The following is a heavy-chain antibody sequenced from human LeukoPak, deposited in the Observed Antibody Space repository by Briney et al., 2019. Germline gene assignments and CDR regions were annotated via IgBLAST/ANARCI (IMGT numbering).Heavy chain of an antibody. Sequence: SETLSLTCTVSDGSISSSNYYWAWIRQPPGKGLEWIANIFYTGSTYYNPSLKSRVTISIDTSKNQFSLRLNSVTATDTAVYYCARLNKPGWFDPWGQGTLVTVSS. D-gene: IGHD1-14*01. V-gene: IGHV4-39*01. CDR1: DGSISSSNYY. CDR3: ARLNKPGWFDP. CDR2: IFYTGST. J-gene: IGHJ5*02.